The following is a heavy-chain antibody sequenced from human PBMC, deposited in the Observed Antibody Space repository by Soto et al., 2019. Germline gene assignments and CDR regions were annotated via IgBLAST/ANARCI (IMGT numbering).Heavy chain of an antibody. J-gene: IGHJ4*02. CDR2: IIPIFGTA. Sequence: ASVKVSCKASGGTFSSYAISWVRQAPGQGLEWMGGIIPIFGTANYAQKFQGRVTITADESTSTAYMELSSLRSEDTAVYYCAGLTEAAAGKQYYFDYWGQGTLVTVSS. V-gene: IGHV1-69*13. CDR1: GGTFSSYA. D-gene: IGHD6-13*01. CDR3: AGLTEAAAGKQYYFDY.